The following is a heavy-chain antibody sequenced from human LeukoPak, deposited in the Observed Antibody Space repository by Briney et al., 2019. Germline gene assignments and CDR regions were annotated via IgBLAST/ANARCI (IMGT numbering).Heavy chain of an antibody. CDR3: ARARYGGSWGELAY. Sequence: GGSLRLSCAASGFAFSSYSMHWVRQPPGKGLEWVAVISFDGSNKYYADSVKGRFTISRDNSKNTLYLQTNSLRTEDTAVYYCARARYGGSWGELAYWGQGTLVTVSS. CDR2: ISFDGSNK. D-gene: IGHD2-15*01. J-gene: IGHJ4*02. V-gene: IGHV3-30*04. CDR1: GFAFSSYS.